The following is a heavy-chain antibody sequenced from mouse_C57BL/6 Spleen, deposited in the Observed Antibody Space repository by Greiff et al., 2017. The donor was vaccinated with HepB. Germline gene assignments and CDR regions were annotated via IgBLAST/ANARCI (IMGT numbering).Heavy chain of an antibody. CDR1: GYTFTDYY. Sequence: QVQLQQSGAELVRPGASVKLSCKASGYTFTDYYINWVKQRPGQGLEWIARIYPGSGNTYYNEKFKGKATLTAEKSSSTAYMQLSSLTSEDSAVYFCARRGSIITTVVEDWYFDVWGTGTTVTVSS. CDR3: ARRGSIITTVVEDWYFDV. J-gene: IGHJ1*03. V-gene: IGHV1-76*01. D-gene: IGHD1-1*01. CDR2: IYPGSGNT.